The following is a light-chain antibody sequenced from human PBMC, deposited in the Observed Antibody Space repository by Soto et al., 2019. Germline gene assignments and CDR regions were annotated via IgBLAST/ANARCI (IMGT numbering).Light chain of an antibody. CDR3: QQYNPYSRT. CDR1: QGISSY. Sequence: TGDRVTITCRASQGISSYLAWYQQKPGKAPNLLIYAASSLQSGVPSRFSGSGSGTDFTLTISSLQRDDFAIYYCQQYNPYSRTFGQGTKVDIK. V-gene: IGKV1-8*01. J-gene: IGKJ1*01. CDR2: AAS.